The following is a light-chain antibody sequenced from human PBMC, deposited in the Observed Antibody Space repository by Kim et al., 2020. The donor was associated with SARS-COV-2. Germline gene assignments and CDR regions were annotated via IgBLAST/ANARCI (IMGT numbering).Light chain of an antibody. CDR2: RAS. CDR3: QQYKSYSYT. Sequence: DIQMTQSPSTLSASVGDRVTITCRASQSISSWLAWYQQKPGRAPKLLIYRASILEGGVTSRFSGSGAGTEFTLTISRIQPEDFATYFCQQYKSYSYTFGQGTKVDIK. V-gene: IGKV1-5*03. J-gene: IGKJ2*01. CDR1: QSISSW.